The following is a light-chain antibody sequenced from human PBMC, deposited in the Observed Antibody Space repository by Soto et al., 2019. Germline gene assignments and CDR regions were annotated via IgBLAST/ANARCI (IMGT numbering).Light chain of an antibody. Sequence: QSVLTQPRSVSGSLGQSVTISCTGTSSDVGYYNYVSWYQQHPGKAPKVMIYDVSKRPSGVPDRFSGSKSGNTASLTISGLQAEDEADYYCCSYAGSFTYVFGTGTKLTVL. CDR2: DVS. CDR1: SSDVGYYNY. V-gene: IGLV2-11*01. J-gene: IGLJ1*01. CDR3: CSYAGSFTYV.